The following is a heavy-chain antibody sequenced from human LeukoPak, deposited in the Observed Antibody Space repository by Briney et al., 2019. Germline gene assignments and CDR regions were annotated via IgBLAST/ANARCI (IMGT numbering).Heavy chain of an antibody. V-gene: IGHV1-46*01. J-gene: IGHJ5*02. Sequence: ASVKVSCKASGYTFINNWMHWVRQAPGQGLEWVGLINPTGTTTLYAQKFQGRVTLTRDMSTSTDYMELRSLKSEDTAVCYCARDNSVGDIAWWFDPWGQGTLVTVSS. CDR1: GYTFINNW. CDR3: ARDNSVGDIAWWFDP. D-gene: IGHD3-10*01. CDR2: INPTGTTT.